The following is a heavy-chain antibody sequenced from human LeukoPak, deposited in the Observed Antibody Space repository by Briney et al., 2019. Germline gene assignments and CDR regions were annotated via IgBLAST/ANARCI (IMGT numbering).Heavy chain of an antibody. CDR1: GYTFTSYD. D-gene: IGHD2/OR15-2a*01. J-gene: IGHJ4*02. CDR2: MNPNSGNT. V-gene: IGHV1-8*01. Sequence: ASVKVSCKASGYTFTSYDINWVRQASGQGLEWMGWMNPNSGNTGYAQKFQGRVTMTRNTSISTAYMELSSLRSEDTAVYYCARVLRGGGSEKKYYFDYWGQGTLVTVSS. CDR3: ARVLRGGGSEKKYYFDY.